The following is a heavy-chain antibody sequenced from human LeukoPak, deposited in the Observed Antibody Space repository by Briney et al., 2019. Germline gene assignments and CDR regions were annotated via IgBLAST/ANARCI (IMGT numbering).Heavy chain of an antibody. D-gene: IGHD3-3*01. V-gene: IGHV3-23*01. CDR2: ISGSGGST. CDR3: AKAPYNDFWSGYYKSGYFDY. J-gene: IGHJ4*02. Sequence: GGSLRLSCAASGFTFSSYGMHWVRQAPGKGLEWVSGISGSGGSTYYADSVKGRFTISRDNSKNTLYLQMNSLRAEDTAVYYCAKAPYNDFWSGYYKSGYFDYWGQGTLVTVSS. CDR1: GFTFSSYG.